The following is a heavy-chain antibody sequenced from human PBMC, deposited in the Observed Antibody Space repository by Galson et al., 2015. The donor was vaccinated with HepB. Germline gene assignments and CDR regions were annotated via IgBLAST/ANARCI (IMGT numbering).Heavy chain of an antibody. V-gene: IGHV6-1*01. CDR1: GDSVSSNSAS. CDR2: TYYRSKWYN. Sequence: CAISGDSVSSNSASWNRIRQSPSRGLEWLGRTYYRSKWYNDYAVSVKSRITINPDTSKNQFSLQLKSVTPEDTAVYYCASQDGHIWGQGTLVTVSA. D-gene: IGHD4-17*01. CDR3: ASQDGHI. J-gene: IGHJ4*02.